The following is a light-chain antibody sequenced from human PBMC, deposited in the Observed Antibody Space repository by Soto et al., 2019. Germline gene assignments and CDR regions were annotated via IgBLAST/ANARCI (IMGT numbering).Light chain of an antibody. Sequence: QSVLTQPASVSGSPGQSITISCTGTSSDVGGYNYVSWYQQHPGKAPKLMIYDVNNRPSGVSSRFSGSKSGNTASLTISGLQAEDAADYYCSSYTRSATYVFAAGTKLTVL. CDR2: DVN. J-gene: IGLJ1*01. CDR3: SSYTRSATYV. V-gene: IGLV2-14*03. CDR1: SSDVGGYNY.